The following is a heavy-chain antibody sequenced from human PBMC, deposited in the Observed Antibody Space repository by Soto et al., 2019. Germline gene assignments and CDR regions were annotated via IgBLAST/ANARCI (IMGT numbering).Heavy chain of an antibody. V-gene: IGHV3-30*18. Sequence: QVQLVESGGGVVQPGRSLRLSCAASGFTFSSYGMHWVRQAPGKGLEWVAVISYDGSNKYYADSVKGRFTISRDNSKNTLYLQMNSLRAEGTAVYYCAKSLLWFGELPFDYWGQGTLVTVSS. J-gene: IGHJ4*02. CDR1: GFTFSSYG. CDR3: AKSLLWFGELPFDY. D-gene: IGHD3-10*01. CDR2: ISYDGSNK.